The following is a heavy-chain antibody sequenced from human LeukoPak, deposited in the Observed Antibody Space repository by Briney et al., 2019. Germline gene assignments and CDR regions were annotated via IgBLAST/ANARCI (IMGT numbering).Heavy chain of an antibody. Sequence: PGAFLKLSCAASGFTFSGSAMHWVRQASGKGLEWVGRVRSKANSYATAYAASVKGRFTISRDDSKNTAYLQMNSLKTEDTAVYYCTRSMATGYFDYWGQGTLVTVSS. CDR1: GFTFSGSA. D-gene: IGHD2/OR15-2a*01. CDR3: TRSMATGYFDY. V-gene: IGHV3-73*01. CDR2: VRSKANSYAT. J-gene: IGHJ4*02.